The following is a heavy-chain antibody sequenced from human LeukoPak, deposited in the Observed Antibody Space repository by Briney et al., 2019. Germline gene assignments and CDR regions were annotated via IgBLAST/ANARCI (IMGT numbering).Heavy chain of an antibody. J-gene: IGHJ4*02. Sequence: PGGSLRLSCAASGFTFSSYAMSGVRQPPGKGLEGVSAISSSGGSTNYADSVKGRFTISRDNLKNTLYLQMNSLRAEDTAVYYCAKAGVGATVFDYWGQGTLVTVSS. CDR1: GFTFSSYA. CDR2: ISSSGGST. CDR3: AKAGVGATVFDY. D-gene: IGHD1-26*01. V-gene: IGHV3-23*01.